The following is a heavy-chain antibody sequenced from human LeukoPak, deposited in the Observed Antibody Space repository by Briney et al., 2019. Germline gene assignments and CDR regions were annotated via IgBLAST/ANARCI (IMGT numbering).Heavy chain of an antibody. V-gene: IGHV3-9*01. D-gene: IGHD3-22*01. CDR2: ISWNSGSI. CDR1: GFTFDDYA. Sequence: GGSLRLSCAASGFTFDDYAMHWVRQAPGKGLEWVSGISWNSGSIGYADSVKGRFTISRDNAKNSLYLQMNSLRAEDTALYHCAKDGASSGYYYGGFSDYWGQGTLVTVSS. J-gene: IGHJ4*02. CDR3: AKDGASSGYYYGGFSDY.